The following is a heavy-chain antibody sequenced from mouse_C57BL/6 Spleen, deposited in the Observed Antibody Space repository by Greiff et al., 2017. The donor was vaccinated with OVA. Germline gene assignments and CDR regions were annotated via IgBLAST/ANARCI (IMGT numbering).Heavy chain of an antibody. J-gene: IGHJ2*01. D-gene: IGHD2-2*01. CDR3: ARDGYDDYFDY. V-gene: IGHV1-53*01. CDR2: INPSNGGT. Sequence: QVQLKQPGTELVKPGASVKLSCKASGYTFTSYWMHWVKQRPGQGLEWIGNINPSNGGTNYNEKFKSKATLTVDKSTSTAYMQLSSLTSEDSAVYYCARDGYDDYFDYWGQGTTLTVSS. CDR1: GYTFTSYW.